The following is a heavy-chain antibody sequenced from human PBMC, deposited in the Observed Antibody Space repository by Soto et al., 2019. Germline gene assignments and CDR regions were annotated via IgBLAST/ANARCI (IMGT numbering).Heavy chain of an antibody. CDR2: VSASGLNT. V-gene: IGHV3-23*01. Sequence: EVQLLESGGKLVQPGGSLTLSCAASGFTFSTYAMAWVRQAPGKGLEWVSGVSASGLNTDYADPVKGRFYISRDNSKNTGSLHMNSLRAEDTAMYYCPTDRPRRTSGYFFDYRGQGPPVTVSS. CDR3: PTDRPRRTSGYFFDY. CDR1: GFTFSTYA. D-gene: IGHD1-1*01. J-gene: IGHJ4*02.